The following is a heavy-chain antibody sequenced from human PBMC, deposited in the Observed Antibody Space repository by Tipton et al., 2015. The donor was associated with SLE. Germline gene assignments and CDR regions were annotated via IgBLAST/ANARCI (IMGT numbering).Heavy chain of an antibody. J-gene: IGHJ2*01. CDR1: GFNFRTYG. Sequence: SLRLSCAASGFNFRTYGMHWVRQAPGKGLEWVSFIRFDGNIKQYAESVKGRFTISRDNSKNTLYLQMNSLRAEDTAVYYCAKDGPGVVRPRYFDLWGRGTLVTVSS. CDR2: IRFDGNIK. CDR3: AKDGPGVVRPRYFDL. D-gene: IGHD2-21*01. V-gene: IGHV3-30*02.